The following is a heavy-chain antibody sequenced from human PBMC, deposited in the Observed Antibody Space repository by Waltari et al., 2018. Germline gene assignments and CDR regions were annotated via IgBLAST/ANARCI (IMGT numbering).Heavy chain of an antibody. CDR3: ARDLGGDGYNWGVDY. CDR2: ISYDGSNK. V-gene: IGHV3-30-3*01. J-gene: IGHJ4*02. CDR1: GFTFSSYA. Sequence: QVQLVESGGGVVQPGRSLRLSCAASGFTFSSYAMHWVRQAPGKGLEWVAVISYDGSNKYYADSVKDRFTISRDNSKNTLYLQMNSLRAEDTAVYYCARDLGGDGYNWGVDYWGQGTLVTVSS. D-gene: IGHD5-12*01.